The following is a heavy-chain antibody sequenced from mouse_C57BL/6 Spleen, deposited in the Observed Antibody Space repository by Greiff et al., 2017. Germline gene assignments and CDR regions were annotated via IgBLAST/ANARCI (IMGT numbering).Heavy chain of an antibody. CDR3: ARSGDYGSSSPFAY. Sequence: QVHVKQPGAELVKPGASVKMSCKASGYTFTSYWITWVKQRPGQGLEWIGDIYPGSGSTNYNEKFKSKATLTVDTSSSTAYMQLSSLTSEDSAVYYCARSGDYGSSSPFAYWGQGTLVTVSA. D-gene: IGHD1-1*01. J-gene: IGHJ3*01. CDR2: IYPGSGST. CDR1: GYTFTSYW. V-gene: IGHV1-55*01.